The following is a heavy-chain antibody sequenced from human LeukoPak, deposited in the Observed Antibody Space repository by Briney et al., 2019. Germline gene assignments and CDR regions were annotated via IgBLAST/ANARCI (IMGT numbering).Heavy chain of an antibody. Sequence: PSETLSLTCTVSGGSISSGSYYWSWIRQPAGKGLEWIGRIYTSGSTNYNPSLKSRVTISVDTSKNQFSLKLSSVTAADTAVYYCARGGRYSSSYYYYYMDVWGKGTTVTVSS. D-gene: IGHD6-6*01. CDR1: GGSISSGSYY. V-gene: IGHV4-61*02. CDR3: ARGGRYSSSYYYYYMDV. J-gene: IGHJ6*03. CDR2: IYTSGST.